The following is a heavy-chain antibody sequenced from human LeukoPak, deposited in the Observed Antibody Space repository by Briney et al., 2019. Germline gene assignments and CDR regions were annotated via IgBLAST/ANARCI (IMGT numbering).Heavy chain of an antibody. CDR1: GFTFSSYA. CDR2: ISGSGGST. J-gene: IGHJ4*02. Sequence: GGSLRLSCAASGFTFSSYAMSWVRQAPGKGLEGVSAISGSGGSTYYADSVKGRFTISRDNSKNTLYLQMNSLRAEDTAVYYCARGPSDPGRYYFDYWGQGTLVTVSS. CDR3: ARGPSDPGRYYFDY. D-gene: IGHD7-27*01. V-gene: IGHV3-23*01.